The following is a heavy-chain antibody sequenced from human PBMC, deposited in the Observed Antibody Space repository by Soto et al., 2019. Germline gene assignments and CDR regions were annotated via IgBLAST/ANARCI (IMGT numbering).Heavy chain of an antibody. D-gene: IGHD1-26*01. CDR2: MSPNSGNT. J-gene: IGHJ6*02. V-gene: IGHV1-8*01. Sequence: QVQLVQSGAEVKKPGASVKVSCKASGYTFTSYDINWVRQATGQGLEWMGWMSPNSGNTGYAQKFQARVTMTRDTSISTAYMELSSLRSEDTAVYYCARQWEQSGYYYGMDVWGQGTTVTVSS. CDR3: ARQWEQSGYYYGMDV. CDR1: GYTFTSYD.